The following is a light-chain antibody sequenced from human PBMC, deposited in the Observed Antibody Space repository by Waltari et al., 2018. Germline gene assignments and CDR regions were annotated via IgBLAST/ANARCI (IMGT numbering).Light chain of an antibody. Sequence: QSALTQPASVSGSPGQSITIPCTETSSDVGGYNYVSWYQQHPGKAPKLIIFDVSNRPSGVSNRFSGSKSGNTASLTVSGLQADDEADYYCSSYTTVSSVIFGGGTRLTVL. CDR1: SSDVGGYNY. CDR3: SSYTTVSSVI. CDR2: DVS. J-gene: IGLJ2*01. V-gene: IGLV2-14*03.